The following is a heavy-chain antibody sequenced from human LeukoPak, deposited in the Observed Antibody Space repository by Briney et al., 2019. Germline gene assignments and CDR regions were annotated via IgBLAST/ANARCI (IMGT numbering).Heavy chain of an antibody. Sequence: GGSLRLSCAASGFTFSSYWMSWVRQAPGKGLEWVANIKQDGSEKYYVDSVKGRFTISRDNAENMLYLQMNTLGAEDTAVYYCARDIVSGSGSLDYWGQGTLVTVSS. CDR1: GFTFSSYW. CDR2: IKQDGSEK. D-gene: IGHD3-10*01. CDR3: ARDIVSGSGSLDY. J-gene: IGHJ4*02. V-gene: IGHV3-7*01.